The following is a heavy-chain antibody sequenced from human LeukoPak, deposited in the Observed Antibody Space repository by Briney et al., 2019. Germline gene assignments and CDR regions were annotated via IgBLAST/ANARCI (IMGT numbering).Heavy chain of an antibody. V-gene: IGHV4-34*01. CDR1: GFTFSSYW. D-gene: IGHD3-10*01. CDR2: INHSGST. CDR3: ARTYGSGSRKDAFDI. J-gene: IGHJ3*02. Sequence: PGGSLRLSCAASGFTFSSYWMHWVRQAPGKGLEWIGEINHSGSTNYNPSLKSRVTISVDTSKNQFSLKLSSVTAADTAVYYCARTYGSGSRKDAFDIWGQGTMVTVSS.